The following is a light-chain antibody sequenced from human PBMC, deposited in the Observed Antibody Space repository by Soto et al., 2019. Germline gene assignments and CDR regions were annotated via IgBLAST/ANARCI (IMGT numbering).Light chain of an antibody. J-gene: IGLJ2*01. V-gene: IGLV1-40*01. CDR1: SSNIGAGHV. CDR2: GSS. Sequence: QSVLTQPPSVSGAPGQRVTISCTGSSSNIGAGHVVHWYQQFPGRAPNLLIYGSSNRPSGVPDRFSGSKSGTSASLAITGLHAEDEADYYCQSYYNTQRATVFGGGTKRTVL. CDR3: QSYYNTQRATV.